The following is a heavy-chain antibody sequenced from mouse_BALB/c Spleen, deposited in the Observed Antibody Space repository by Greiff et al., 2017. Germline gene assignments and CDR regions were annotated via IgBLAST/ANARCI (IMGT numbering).Heavy chain of an antibody. J-gene: IGHJ4*01. CDR1: GYTFTDYA. V-gene: IGHV1S137*01. Sequence: QVQLQQSGAELVRPGVSVKISCKGSGYTFTDYAMHWVKQSHAKSLEWIGVISTYYGDASYNQKFKGKATMTVDKSSSTAYMELARLTSEDSAIYYCARERKWSMDYWGQGTSVTVSS. CDR2: ISTYYGDA. CDR3: ARERKWSMDY. D-gene: IGHD1-1*02.